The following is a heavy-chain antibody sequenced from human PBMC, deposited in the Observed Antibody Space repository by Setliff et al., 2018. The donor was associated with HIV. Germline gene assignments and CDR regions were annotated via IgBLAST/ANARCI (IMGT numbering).Heavy chain of an antibody. CDR1: GGSISSYY. CDR2: INHSGST. CDR3: VRVVVTAIMDYYYYYMDV. Sequence: PSETLSLTCTVSGGSISSYYWSWIRQSPGKGLEWIGEINHSGSTKYNPSLKSRVTISVDTSKNQFSLKLSSVTAADTAVYYGVRVVVTAIMDYYYYYMDVWGKGTTVTVSS. V-gene: IGHV4-34*01. J-gene: IGHJ6*03. D-gene: IGHD2-21*02.